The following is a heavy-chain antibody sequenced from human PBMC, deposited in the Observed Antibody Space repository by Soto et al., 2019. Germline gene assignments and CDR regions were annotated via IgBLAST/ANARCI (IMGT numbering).Heavy chain of an antibody. CDR2: INPNGGGR. V-gene: IGHV1-2*04. D-gene: IGHD1-26*01. Sequence: QVQLVQSGAEVKQPGASVKVSCKASGYTFTGFHIHWVRQAPGQGLEWMGWINPNGGGRNYAQKFQGWVTMTRDTSISTAYMELSRLKSGDTAVYYCARGSVGPTTAFDYWGQGTLVTVSS. J-gene: IGHJ4*02. CDR1: GYTFTGFH. CDR3: ARGSVGPTTAFDY.